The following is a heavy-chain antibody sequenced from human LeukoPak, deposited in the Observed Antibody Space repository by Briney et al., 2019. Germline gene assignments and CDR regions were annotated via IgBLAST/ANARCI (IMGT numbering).Heavy chain of an antibody. V-gene: IGHV6-1*01. CDR3: ARGGSIDDFWSGYFYYYYGMDV. J-gene: IGHJ6*02. D-gene: IGHD3-3*01. CDR1: GDSVSSNSAA. CDR2: TYYRSKWYN. Sequence: SQTLSLTCAISGDSVSSNSAAWNWIRQSPSRGLEWLGRTYYRSKWYNEYAVSVKSRITINPDTSKNQFSLQLNSVTPEDTAVYYCARGGSIDDFWSGYFYYYYGMDVWGQGTTVTVSS.